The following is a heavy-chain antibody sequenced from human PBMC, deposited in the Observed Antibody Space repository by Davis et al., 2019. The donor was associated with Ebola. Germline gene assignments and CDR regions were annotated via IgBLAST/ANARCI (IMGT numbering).Heavy chain of an antibody. CDR2: ISGSGGST. V-gene: IGHV3-23*01. J-gene: IGHJ4*02. CDR3: AKDSRYSSSYEPFDY. D-gene: IGHD6-6*01. CDR1: GFTFSSYA. Sequence: GESLKISCAASGFTFSSYAMSWVRQAPGKGLEWVSAISGSGGSTYYADSVKGRFTISRDNSKNTLYLQMNSLRAEDTAVYYCAKDSRYSSSYEPFDYWGQGTLVTVSS.